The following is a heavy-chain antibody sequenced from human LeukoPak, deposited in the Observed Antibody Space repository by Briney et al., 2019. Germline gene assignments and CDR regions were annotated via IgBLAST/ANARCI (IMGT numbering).Heavy chain of an antibody. D-gene: IGHD1-26*01. CDR2: IYYSGST. V-gene: IGHV4-39*01. CDR3: ARQGATVPALYYYYYYMDV. CDR1: GGSISSSSYY. J-gene: IGHJ6*03. Sequence: SETLSLTCTVSGGSISSSSYYWGWIRQPPGKGLEWIGSIYYSGSTYYNPSLKSRVTISVDTSKNQFSLKLSSVTAADTAVYYCARQGATVPALYYYYYYMDVWGKGTTVTASS.